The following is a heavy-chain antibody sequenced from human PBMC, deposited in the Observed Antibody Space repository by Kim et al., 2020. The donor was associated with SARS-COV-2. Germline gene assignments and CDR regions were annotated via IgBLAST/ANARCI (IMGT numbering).Heavy chain of an antibody. CDR3: TREQGVTNHDYNGMDV. J-gene: IGHJ6*02. D-gene: IGHD4-17*01. Sequence: ASVRNRFTISRDDSENTLYLQMDSLRTEDTAVYYCTREQGVTNHDYNGMDVWGQGTSVTVSS. V-gene: IGHV3-15*01.